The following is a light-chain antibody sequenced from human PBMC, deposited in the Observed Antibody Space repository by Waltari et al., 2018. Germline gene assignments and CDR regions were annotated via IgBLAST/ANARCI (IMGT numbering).Light chain of an antibody. Sequence: EIVLPQSPGTLSLSPGERVTLSCRASQSISSNYLAWYQQKPGQAPRLLLYGASNRATGIPNRFSGSGSGTAFSLTVSRLEPEDFAVYYCLQYGSSPWTFGRGTKVEIK. J-gene: IGKJ1*01. CDR1: QSISSNY. CDR2: GAS. CDR3: LQYGSSPWT. V-gene: IGKV3-20*01.